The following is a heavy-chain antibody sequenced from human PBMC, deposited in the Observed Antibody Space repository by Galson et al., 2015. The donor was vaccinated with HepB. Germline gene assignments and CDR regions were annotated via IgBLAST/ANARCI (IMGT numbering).Heavy chain of an antibody. J-gene: IGHJ5*02. D-gene: IGHD2-2*01. CDR1: GFTFSSYS. Sequence: SLRLSCAASGFTFSSYSMNWVRQAPGKGLEWVSSISSSSSYIYYADSVKGRFTISRDNAKNSLYLQMNSLRAEDTAVYYCARAGGCSSTSCYVFDPWGQGTLVTVSS. CDR3: ARAGGCSSTSCYVFDP. V-gene: IGHV3-21*01. CDR2: ISSSSSYI.